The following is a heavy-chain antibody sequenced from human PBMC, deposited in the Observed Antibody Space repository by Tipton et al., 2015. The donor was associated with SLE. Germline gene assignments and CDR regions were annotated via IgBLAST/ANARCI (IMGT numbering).Heavy chain of an antibody. Sequence: VQLVQSGGGLVKPGGSLRLSCEASGFTFSKAWMTWVRQAPGKGLEWVSGISGSGGSTYYADSVKGRFTISRDNSKNTLYLQMNSLRAEDTAVYYCAKGQMQFDSWGQGTLVTVSS. CDR3: AKGQMQFDS. CDR2: ISGSGGST. CDR1: GFTFSKAW. V-gene: IGHV3-23*04. J-gene: IGHJ5*01.